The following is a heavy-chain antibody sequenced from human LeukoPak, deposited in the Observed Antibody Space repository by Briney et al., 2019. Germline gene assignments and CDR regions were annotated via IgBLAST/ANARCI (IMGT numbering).Heavy chain of an antibody. CDR2: ISAYNGNT. CDR1: GYTFTSYG. V-gene: IGHV1-18*01. J-gene: IGHJ4*03. D-gene: IGHD2-2*01. CDR3: ARDPYCSSTSCYTDY. Sequence: GASVKVSCKASGYTFTSYGISWVRQAPGQGLEWMGWISAYNGNTNYAQKLQGRVTMTTDTSTSTAYMELRSLRSDDTAVYYCARDPYCSSTSCYTDYWGQDPGHRLL.